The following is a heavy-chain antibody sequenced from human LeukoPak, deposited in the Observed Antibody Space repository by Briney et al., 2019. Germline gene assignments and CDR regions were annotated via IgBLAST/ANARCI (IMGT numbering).Heavy chain of an antibody. Sequence: GGSLRLSCAASGFTFDDYTMHWVRQGPGKGLEWVSGISRNSGSIGYADSVKGRFTISRDNAKNSLYLQMNSLRVEDTALYYCVKGIGSLDYFDYWGQGTLVTVSS. J-gene: IGHJ4*02. CDR3: VKGIGSLDYFDY. CDR1: GFTFDDYT. V-gene: IGHV3-9*01. CDR2: ISRNSGSI.